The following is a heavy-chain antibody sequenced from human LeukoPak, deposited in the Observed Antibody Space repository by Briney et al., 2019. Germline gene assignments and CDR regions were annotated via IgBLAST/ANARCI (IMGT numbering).Heavy chain of an antibody. D-gene: IGHD6-19*01. J-gene: IGHJ4*02. V-gene: IGHV4-31*03. CDR2: IYYTGST. Sequence: SETLSLTCTVSGGSISSVGYYWSWIRQHPGKGLEWIGYIYYTGSTYYNPSLESRVTISVDTSKNQFSLKVGSVTAADTAVYYCARDFASGRDVPFDYWGQGTLVTVS. CDR1: GGSISSVGYY. CDR3: ARDFASGRDVPFDY.